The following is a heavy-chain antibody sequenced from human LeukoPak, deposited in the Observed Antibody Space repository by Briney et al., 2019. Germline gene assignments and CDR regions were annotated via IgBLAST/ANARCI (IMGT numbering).Heavy chain of an antibody. CDR1: GFTFSSYG. D-gene: IGHD1-26*01. V-gene: IGHV3-33*08. CDR2: IWYDENYK. CDR3: ARDRPTGSYYSIDY. J-gene: IGHJ4*02. Sequence: PGRSLRLSCAASGFTFSSYGMHGVRQAPGKGLEWVAVIWYDENYKYYADSVKGRFTISRDNSKNTVYLQMNSLRVEDTALYYCARDRPTGSYYSIDYWGQGTLATVSS.